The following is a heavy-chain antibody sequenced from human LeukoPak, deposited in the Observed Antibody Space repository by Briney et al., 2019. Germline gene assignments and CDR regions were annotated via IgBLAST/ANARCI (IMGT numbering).Heavy chain of an antibody. V-gene: IGHV4-4*02. CDR3: ARYSGSYGN. Sequence: SETLSLTCAVSGGSISNSNWWSGVRQPPGKGLEWIGEIYHSGSTNYNPSLKSRVTISVDKSNNQLSLRLNSVTAADTAVYYCARYSGSYGNWGQGTMVTVSS. CDR1: GGSISNSNW. D-gene: IGHD1-26*01. J-gene: IGHJ3*01. CDR2: IYHSGST.